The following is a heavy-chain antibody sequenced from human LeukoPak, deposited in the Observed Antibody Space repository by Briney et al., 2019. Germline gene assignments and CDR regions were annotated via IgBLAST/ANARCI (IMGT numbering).Heavy chain of an antibody. CDR1: GGSISSGDYY. Sequence: TLSLTCTVSGGSISSGDYYWSWIRQPPGKGLEWIGYIYYSGSTYYNPSLKSRVTISVDTSKNQFSLKLSSVTAADTAVYYCARVGIGDWFDPWGQGTLVTVSS. V-gene: IGHV4-30-4*01. J-gene: IGHJ5*02. CDR3: ARVGIGDWFDP. CDR2: IYYSGST. D-gene: IGHD1-14*01.